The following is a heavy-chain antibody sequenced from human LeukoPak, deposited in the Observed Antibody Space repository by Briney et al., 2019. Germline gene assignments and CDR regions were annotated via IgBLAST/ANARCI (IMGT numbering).Heavy chain of an antibody. CDR3: ARGPTVVKSLEYFQH. V-gene: IGHV4-59*01. CDR1: GGSISSYY. J-gene: IGHJ1*01. D-gene: IGHD4-23*01. Sequence: KPSETLSLTCTVSGGSISSYYWSWIRQPPGKGLEWIGYIYYSGSTNYNPSLKSRVTISVDTSKNQFSLKLSSVTAADTAVYYCARGPTVVKSLEYFQHWGQGTLVTVSS. CDR2: IYYSGST.